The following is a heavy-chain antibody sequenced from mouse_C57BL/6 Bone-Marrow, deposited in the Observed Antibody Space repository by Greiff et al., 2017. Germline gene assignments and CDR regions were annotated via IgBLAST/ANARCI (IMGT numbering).Heavy chain of an antibody. CDR1: GYTFTEYT. CDR3: ARRRIYDYDAGYAMDY. J-gene: IGHJ4*01. V-gene: IGHV1-62-2*01. Sequence: VQLQQSGAELVKPGASVKLSCKASGYTFTEYTIHWVKQRSGQGLEWIGWFYPGSGSIKYNEKFKDKATLTADKSSSTVYMELSRLTSEDSAVYFCARRRIYDYDAGYAMDYWGQGTSVTVSS. D-gene: IGHD2-4*01. CDR2: FYPGSGSI.